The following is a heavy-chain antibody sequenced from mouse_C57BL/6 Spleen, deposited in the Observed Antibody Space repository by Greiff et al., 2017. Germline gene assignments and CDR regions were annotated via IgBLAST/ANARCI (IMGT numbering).Heavy chain of an antibody. V-gene: IGHV1-64*01. CDR2: IHPNSGST. CDR1: GYTFTSYW. D-gene: IGHD1-1*01. J-gene: IGHJ2*01. CDR3: AVTTVVVDY. Sequence: QVQLQQPGAELVKPGASVKLSCKASGYTFTSYWMHWVKQRPGQGLEWIGMIHPNSGSTNYNEKFKSKATLTVDKSSSTAYMQLSSLTSRDSAVYYCAVTTVVVDYWGQGTTLTVSS.